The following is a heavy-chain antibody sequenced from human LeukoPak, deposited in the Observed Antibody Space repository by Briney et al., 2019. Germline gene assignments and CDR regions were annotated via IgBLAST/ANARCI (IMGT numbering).Heavy chain of an antibody. CDR1: GYTFTSYY. CDR3: ARGHIYDFWSGYFDY. Sequence: VSVKVSCKASGYTFTSYYMHWVRQAPGQGLEWMGIINPSGGSTSYAQKFQGRVTMTWDTSTSTVYMELSSLRSEDTAVYYCARGHIYDFWSGYFDYWGQGTLVTVSS. V-gene: IGHV1-46*01. D-gene: IGHD3-3*01. J-gene: IGHJ4*02. CDR2: INPSGGST.